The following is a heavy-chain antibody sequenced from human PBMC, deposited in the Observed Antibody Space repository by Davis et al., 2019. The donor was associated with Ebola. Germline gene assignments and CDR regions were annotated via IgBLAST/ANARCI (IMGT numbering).Heavy chain of an antibody. Sequence: GGSLRLSCAASGFTFSSYAMSWVRQAPGKGLEWVSAISGSGGSTYYADSVKGRFTISRDNSKNTLYLQMNSLRAEDTAVYYCAKDILWFGELPQYYFDYWGQGTLVTVSS. J-gene: IGHJ4*02. D-gene: IGHD3-10*01. CDR3: AKDILWFGELPQYYFDY. CDR1: GFTFSSYA. CDR2: ISGSGGST. V-gene: IGHV3-23*01.